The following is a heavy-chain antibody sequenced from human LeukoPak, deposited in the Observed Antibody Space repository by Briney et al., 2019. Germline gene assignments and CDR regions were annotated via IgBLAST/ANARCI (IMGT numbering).Heavy chain of an antibody. CDR1: GLTLSNYW. Sequence: QSGGSLRLSCAASGLTLSNYWMTWVRQGPGKGLEWVATIKRDGVDTYYVDSVRGRFTISRDNAENSVYLRMNNLRDEDTAVYYCTRGGRNTSYYWYYWGQGTLVTVSS. CDR3: TRGGRNTSYYWYY. CDR2: IKRDGVDT. D-gene: IGHD1-26*01. J-gene: IGHJ4*02. V-gene: IGHV3-7*01.